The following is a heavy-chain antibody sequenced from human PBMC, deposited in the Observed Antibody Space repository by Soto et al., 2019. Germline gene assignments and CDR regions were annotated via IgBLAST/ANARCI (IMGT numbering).Heavy chain of an antibody. J-gene: IGHJ6*02. CDR3: AIFYEKITILGVDPIYYYSGMDV. V-gene: IGHV1-3*01. CDR1: GYTFTSYA. D-gene: IGHD3-3*01. Sequence: GASVKVSCKASGYTFTSYAMHWVRQAPGQRLEWMGWINAGNGNTKYSQKFQGRVTITRDTSASTAYMELSSLRSEDTAVYYCAIFYEKITILGVDPIYYYSGMDVWGQGTTVTVSS. CDR2: INAGNGNT.